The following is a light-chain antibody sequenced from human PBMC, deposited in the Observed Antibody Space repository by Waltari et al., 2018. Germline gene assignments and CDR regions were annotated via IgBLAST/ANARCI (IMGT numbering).Light chain of an antibody. Sequence: QSVLTQPPSASGTPGQKVTISCNGSSSNIGSNYVYWYQQFPGTAPKLLIFKNNHRPSGVPYRFSDSKSGTSASLAINGLRSEDEADYYCAAWDDNLSGLVLGGGTKVTVL. CDR3: AAWDDNLSGLV. CDR2: KNN. CDR1: SSNIGSNY. J-gene: IGLJ3*02. V-gene: IGLV1-47*01.